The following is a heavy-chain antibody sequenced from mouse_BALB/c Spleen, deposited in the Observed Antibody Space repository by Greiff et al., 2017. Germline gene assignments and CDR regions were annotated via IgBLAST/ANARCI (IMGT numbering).Heavy chain of an antibody. Sequence: EVKLQESGPGLVKPSQSLSLTCSVTGYSITSGYYWNWIRQFPGNKLEWMGYISYDGSNNYNPSLKNRISITRDTSKNQFFLKLNSVTTEDTATYYCARRGYGIPAYWGQGTLVTVSA. J-gene: IGHJ3*01. CDR2: ISYDGSN. CDR3: ARRGYGIPAY. CDR1: GYSITSGYY. D-gene: IGHD1-1*01. V-gene: IGHV3-6*02.